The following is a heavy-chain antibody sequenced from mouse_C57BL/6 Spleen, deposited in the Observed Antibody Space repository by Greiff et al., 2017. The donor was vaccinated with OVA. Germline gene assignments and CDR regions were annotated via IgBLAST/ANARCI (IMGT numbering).Heavy chain of an antibody. CDR3: ARARTTVVAPYFDV. J-gene: IGHJ1*03. V-gene: IGHV1-69*01. CDR2: IDPSDSYT. D-gene: IGHD1-1*01. Sequence: QVQLQQPGAELVMPGASVKLSCKASGYTFTSYWMHWVKQRPGQGLEWIGEIDPSDSYTNYNQKFKGKSTLTVDKSSSAAYMQRSSLTSEDSAVYYCARARTTVVAPYFDVWGTGTTVTVSS. CDR1: GYTFTSYW.